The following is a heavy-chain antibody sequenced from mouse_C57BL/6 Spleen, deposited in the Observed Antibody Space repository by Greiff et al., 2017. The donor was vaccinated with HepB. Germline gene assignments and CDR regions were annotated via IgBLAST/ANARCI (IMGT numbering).Heavy chain of an antibody. D-gene: IGHD2-4*01. Sequence: QVQLQQSGAELVMPGASVKLSCKASGYTFTSYWMHWVKQRPGQGLEWIGEIDPSDSYTNYNQKFKGKSTLTVDKSSSTAYMQLSSLTSEDSAVYYCARGVYYDYLDYWGQGTTLTVSS. CDR3: ARGVYYDYLDY. CDR2: IDPSDSYT. J-gene: IGHJ2*01. V-gene: IGHV1-69*01. CDR1: GYTFTSYW.